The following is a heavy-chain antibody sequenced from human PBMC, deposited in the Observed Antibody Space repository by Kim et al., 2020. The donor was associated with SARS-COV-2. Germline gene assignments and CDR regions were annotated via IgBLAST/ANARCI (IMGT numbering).Heavy chain of an antibody. V-gene: IGHV4-31*03. J-gene: IGHJ6*02. CDR2: IYYSGST. CDR3: ARDPVAVAGNSTSYYYGMDV. CDR1: GGSISSGGYY. Sequence: SETLSLTCTVSGGSISSGGYYWSWIRQHPRKGLEWIGYIYYSGSTYYNPSLKSRVTISVDTSKNQFSLKLSSVTAADTAVYYCARDPVAVAGNSTSYYYGMDVWGQGTTVTVSS. D-gene: IGHD6-19*01.